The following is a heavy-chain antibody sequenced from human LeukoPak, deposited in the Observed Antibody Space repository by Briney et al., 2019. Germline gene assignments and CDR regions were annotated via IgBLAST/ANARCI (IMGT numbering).Heavy chain of an antibody. D-gene: IGHD2-15*01. CDR2: ISGDSSGT. Sequence: PGGSLRLSCAASGFTFSSYAMSWVRQAPGQGLEWVSVISGDSSGTYYADSVKGRFTISRDNLRSTVFLQMNSLRVDDTAIYYCAKDVQHPGIVWGQGTLVTVSS. J-gene: IGHJ4*02. V-gene: IGHV3-23*01. CDR3: AKDVQHPGIV. CDR1: GFTFSSYA.